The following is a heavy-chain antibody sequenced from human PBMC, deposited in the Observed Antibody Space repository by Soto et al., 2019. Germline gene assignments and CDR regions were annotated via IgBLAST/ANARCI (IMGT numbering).Heavy chain of an antibody. V-gene: IGHV1-8*01. D-gene: IGHD2-15*01. J-gene: IGHJ6*03. CDR3: SRRTYCSGGSCYCYYYIDV. CDR2: MNPNSGNT. Sequence: ASVKVSGKSSGYTFTSYDINWVRQATGQGLEWMGWMNPNSGNTGYAQKFQGRVTMTRNTSISTPYMELSSLRSEDTAVYYCSRRTYCSGGSCYCYYYIDVWGTGTTVTAP. CDR1: GYTFTSYD.